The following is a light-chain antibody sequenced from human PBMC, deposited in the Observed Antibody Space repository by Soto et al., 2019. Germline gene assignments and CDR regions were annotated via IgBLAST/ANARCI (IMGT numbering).Light chain of an antibody. CDR3: QQYNSYPYT. CDR2: SAS. J-gene: IGKJ2*01. CDR1: QTISGW. Sequence: DIQMTQSPSTLSASVGDRVTITCRASQTISGWLAWYQQKPGKAPKLLIYSASTLQSGVPSRFSGSGSGTEFTLTISRLQPDDFATYYCQQYNSYPYTFGQGTKLEIK. V-gene: IGKV1-5*03.